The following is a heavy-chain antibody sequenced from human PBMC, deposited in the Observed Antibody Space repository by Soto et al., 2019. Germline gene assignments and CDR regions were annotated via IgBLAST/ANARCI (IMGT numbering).Heavy chain of an antibody. D-gene: IGHD3-22*01. CDR3: VRSGSGYYYGPLDC. CDR2: ISNNGNTR. J-gene: IGHJ4*02. CDR1: GFMFSRYA. Sequence: QVQVEESGGGVVQPGRSLRLSCAASGFMFSRYAMHWVRQAPGKGLEWLAVISNNGNTRSHTDSVQGRFTISRDNSNNTVLLQMNSLRHEDTAVYYCVRSGSGYYYGPLDCWGRGTLVTVSS. V-gene: IGHV3-30*04.